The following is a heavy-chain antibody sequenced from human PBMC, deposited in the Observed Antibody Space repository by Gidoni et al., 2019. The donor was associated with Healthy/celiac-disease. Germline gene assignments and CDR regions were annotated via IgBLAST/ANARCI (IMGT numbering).Heavy chain of an antibody. V-gene: IGHV1-2*02. Sequence: QVQLVQSGAEVKKPGASVKVSCKAAGYTFTGYYMHWVRQAPGQGLEWMGWVNPNSGGTNYAQKFQGRVTMTRETSISTSYMELSRLRSDDTAVYYCARGLHYYDSSGYYYPDAFDIWGQGTMVTVSS. D-gene: IGHD3-22*01. CDR1: GYTFTGYY. CDR2: VNPNSGGT. CDR3: ARGLHYYDSSGYYYPDAFDI. J-gene: IGHJ3*02.